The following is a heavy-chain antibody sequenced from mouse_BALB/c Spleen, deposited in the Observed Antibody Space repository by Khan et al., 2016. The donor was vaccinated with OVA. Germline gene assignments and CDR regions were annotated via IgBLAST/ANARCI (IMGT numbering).Heavy chain of an antibody. V-gene: IGHV2-9*02. CDR3: ARLEDI. CDR2: ILACGST. CDR1: GFSLTSCG. Sequence: QVQLKQSGPGLVAPSQSLSITCTVTGFSLTSCGVHCVRRPPGKDLEGLGVILACGSTNYNSALLSSLSISKHNSKSQVFLKMNSLQTDDTAMYYCARLEDIWGQGTTLTVSS. D-gene: IGHD1-3*01. J-gene: IGHJ2*01.